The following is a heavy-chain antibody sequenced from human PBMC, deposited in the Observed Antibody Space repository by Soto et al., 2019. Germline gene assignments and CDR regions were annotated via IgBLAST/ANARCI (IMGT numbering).Heavy chain of an antibody. CDR1: GGSISSCDYY. V-gene: IGHV4-30-4*01. J-gene: IGHJ6*02. CDR3: ARAWLQLYYYGMDV. D-gene: IGHD5-12*01. CDR2: IYYSGST. Sequence: PSESLSLTCTVSGGSISSCDYYWSWIRHPPGKGLEWIGYIYYSGSTYYNPSLKSRVTISVDTSKNQFSLKLSSVTAADTAVYYCARAWLQLYYYGMDVWGQATTVTVSS.